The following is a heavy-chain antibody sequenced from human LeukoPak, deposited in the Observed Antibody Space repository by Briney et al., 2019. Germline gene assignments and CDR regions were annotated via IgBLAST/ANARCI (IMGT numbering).Heavy chain of an antibody. Sequence: GGPLRLSCAASGFTFSSYAMSWVRQAPGKGLEWVSAISGSGGSTYYADSVKGRFTISRDNSKNTLYLQMNSLRAEDTAVYYCAKDLDPAEAAAPSGYWGQGTLVTVSS. CDR3: AKDLDPAEAAAPSGY. D-gene: IGHD6-13*01. CDR2: ISGSGGST. V-gene: IGHV3-23*01. J-gene: IGHJ4*02. CDR1: GFTFSSYA.